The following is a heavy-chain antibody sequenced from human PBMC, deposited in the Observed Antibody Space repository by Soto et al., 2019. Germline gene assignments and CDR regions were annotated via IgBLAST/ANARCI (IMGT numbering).Heavy chain of an antibody. Sequence: SETLSLTCAVYGGAFSGYYWSWIRQPPGKGLEWIGYIYYSGSTYYNPSLKSRVTISVDTSKNQFSLKLSSVTAADTAVYYCARVAGTYSYGFSAHWGQGTLVTVSS. CDR2: IYYSGST. D-gene: IGHD5-18*01. V-gene: IGHV4-30-4*08. CDR3: ARVAGTYSYGFSAH. J-gene: IGHJ4*02. CDR1: GGAFSGYY.